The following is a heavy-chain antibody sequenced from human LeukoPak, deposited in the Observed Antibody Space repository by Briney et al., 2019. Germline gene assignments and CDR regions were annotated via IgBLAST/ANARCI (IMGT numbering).Heavy chain of an antibody. V-gene: IGHV3-30*02. CDR1: GFTFSSYG. CDR3: AKDTYYYGSGSFPDY. Sequence: GGSLRLSCAASGFTFSSYGMHWVRQAPGKGLEWAAFIRYDGSNKYYADSVKGRFTISRDNSKNTLYLQMNSLRAEDTAVYYCAKDTYYYGSGSFPDYWGQGTLVTVSS. CDR2: IRYDGSNK. D-gene: IGHD3-10*01. J-gene: IGHJ4*02.